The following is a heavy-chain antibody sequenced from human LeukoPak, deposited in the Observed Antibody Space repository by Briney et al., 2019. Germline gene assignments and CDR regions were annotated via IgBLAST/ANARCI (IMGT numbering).Heavy chain of an antibody. CDR1: GFTFSSYG. CDR2: ISGSGGST. CDR3: AKSWVRGVINY. J-gene: IGHJ4*02. Sequence: GGSLRLSCAASGFTFSSYGMSCVRQAPGKGLEWVSVISGSGGSTYYADSVKGRFTISRDNSKNTLYLQMNSLRAEDTAVYYCAKSWVRGVINYWGQGTLVTVSS. D-gene: IGHD3-10*01. V-gene: IGHV3-23*01.